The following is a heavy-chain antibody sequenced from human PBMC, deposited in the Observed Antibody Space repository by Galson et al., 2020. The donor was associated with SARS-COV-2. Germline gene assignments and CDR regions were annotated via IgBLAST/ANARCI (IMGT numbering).Heavy chain of an antibody. Sequence: GSVKVSCKASGYTFTSYGISWVRQAPGQGLEWMGWISAYNGNTNYAQKLQGRVTMTTDTSTSTAYMELRSLRSDDTAVYYCARDTNLDYYDSSEAPNWFDPWGQGTLVTVSS. CDR1: GYTFTSYG. V-gene: IGHV1-18*01. CDR2: ISAYNGNT. J-gene: IGHJ5*02. D-gene: IGHD3-22*01. CDR3: ARDTNLDYYDSSEAPNWFDP.